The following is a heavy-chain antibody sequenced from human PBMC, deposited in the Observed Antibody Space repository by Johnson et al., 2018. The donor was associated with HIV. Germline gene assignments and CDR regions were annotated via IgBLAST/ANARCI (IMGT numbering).Heavy chain of an antibody. CDR1: GFTVSTNY. V-gene: IGHV3-20*04. CDR3: ARDSMVQGVMWAFDI. CDR2: INWNGGST. D-gene: IGHD3-10*01. J-gene: IGHJ3*02. Sequence: MQLVESGGGLVHPGGSLRLSCTASGFTVSTNYMSWVRQAPGKGLEWVSGINWNGGSTGYADSVKGRFTISRDNAKNSLYLQMNSLRAEDTALYYCARDSMVQGVMWAFDIWGQGTMVTVSS.